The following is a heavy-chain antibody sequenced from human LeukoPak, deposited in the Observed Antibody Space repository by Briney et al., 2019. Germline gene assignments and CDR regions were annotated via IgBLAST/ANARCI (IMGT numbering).Heavy chain of an antibody. CDR2: ISSRGSAI. CDR3: ARGGHDPGIPFDI. D-gene: IGHD1-1*01. J-gene: IGHJ3*02. V-gene: IGHV3-48*03. Sequence: GGSLGLSCAASGFTFSSYEMNWVRQAPGKGLEWVSHISSRGSAIYYADSVKGRFTISRDNAKNSLYLQMNSLRADDTAVYYCARGGHDPGIPFDIWGQGTMVTVSS. CDR1: GFTFSSYE.